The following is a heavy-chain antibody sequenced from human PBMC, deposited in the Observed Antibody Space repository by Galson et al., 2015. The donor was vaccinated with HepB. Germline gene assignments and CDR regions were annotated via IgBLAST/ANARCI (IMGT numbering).Heavy chain of an antibody. J-gene: IGHJ4*02. CDR3: ARDQGTMVRGVIIREYYFDY. V-gene: IGHV1-2*02. Sequence: SVKVSCKASGYTFTGYYMHWVRQAPGQGLEWMGWINPNSGGTNYAQKFQGRVTMTRDTSISTAYMELSRLRSDDTAVYYCARDQGTMVRGVIIREYYFDYWGQGTLVTVSS. CDR1: GYTFTGYY. D-gene: IGHD3-10*01. CDR2: INPNSGGT.